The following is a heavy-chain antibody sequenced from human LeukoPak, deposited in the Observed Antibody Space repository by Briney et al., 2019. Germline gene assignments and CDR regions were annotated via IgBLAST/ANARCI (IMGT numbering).Heavy chain of an antibody. CDR1: GFTFSSYG. D-gene: IGHD3-22*01. Sequence: GGTLRLSCAASGFTFSSYGMSWVRQAPGKGLEWVSGISGSGGSTYYADSVKGRFTISRDNSKNTLYLQMNSLRAEDTAVYYCARDPLADYYDSSGPPYYFDYWGQGTLVTISS. CDR3: ARDPLADYYDSSGPPYYFDY. CDR2: ISGSGGST. V-gene: IGHV3-23*01. J-gene: IGHJ4*02.